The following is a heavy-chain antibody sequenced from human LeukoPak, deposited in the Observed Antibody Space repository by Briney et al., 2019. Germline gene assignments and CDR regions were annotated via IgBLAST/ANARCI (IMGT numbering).Heavy chain of an antibody. CDR3: ARGRGYYGSGSYYAYYFDY. V-gene: IGHV1-69*13. CDR2: IIPIFGTA. Sequence: ASVKVSCKASGGTFSNYANSWVRQAPGQGLEWMGGIIPIFGTANYAQKFQGRVTITADESTSTAYMELSSLRSEDTAVYYCARGRGYYGSGSYYAYYFDYWGQGTLVTVSS. CDR1: GGTFSNYA. J-gene: IGHJ4*02. D-gene: IGHD3-10*01.